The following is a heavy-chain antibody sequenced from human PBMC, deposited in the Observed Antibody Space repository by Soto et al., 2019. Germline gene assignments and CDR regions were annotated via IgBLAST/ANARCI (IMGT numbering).Heavy chain of an antibody. J-gene: IGHJ5*02. D-gene: IGHD6-6*01. CDR3: ARRSGGWGSFMFEP. Sequence: GESLKISCKGSGYSFTSYWIGWVRQMPGKVLEWMGIIYPGDSDTRYSPSFQGQVTISADKSISTAYLQWSSLKAADTAMSYCARRSGGWGSFMFEPWAQGTVITVSS. V-gene: IGHV5-51*01. CDR2: IYPGDSDT. CDR1: GYSFTSYW.